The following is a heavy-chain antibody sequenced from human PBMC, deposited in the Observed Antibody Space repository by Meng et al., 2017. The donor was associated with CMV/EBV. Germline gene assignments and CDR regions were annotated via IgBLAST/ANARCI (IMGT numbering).Heavy chain of an antibody. D-gene: IGHD2-21*01. CDR1: GFTFSSFG. CDR2: IRYDGSNK. CDR3: AKDSNCGGDCYSDYYYGMDV. J-gene: IGHJ6*02. V-gene: IGHV3-30*02. Sequence: GGSLRLSCAASGFTFSSFGMHWVRQAPGKGLDWVAFIRYDGSNKYYADSVKGRFTISRDNSKNTLYLQMNSLRAEDTAVYYCAKDSNCGGDCYSDYYYGMDVWGQGTTVTVSS.